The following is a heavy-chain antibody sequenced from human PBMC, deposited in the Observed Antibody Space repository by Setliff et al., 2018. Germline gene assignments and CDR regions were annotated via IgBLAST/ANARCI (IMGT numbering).Heavy chain of an antibody. Sequence: ASVKVSCKASGYSFIDYYIHWVRQAPGQGPEWMGRINPKNGGILHSQKFEGRVSMTGDRTISTVYMDLRSLTFDDTAVYYCARPRSNYNRGAFSIWGQGTMVTVSS. CDR3: ARPRSNYNRGAFSI. J-gene: IGHJ3*02. D-gene: IGHD3-10*01. V-gene: IGHV1-2*06. CDR2: INPKNGGI. CDR1: GYSFIDYY.